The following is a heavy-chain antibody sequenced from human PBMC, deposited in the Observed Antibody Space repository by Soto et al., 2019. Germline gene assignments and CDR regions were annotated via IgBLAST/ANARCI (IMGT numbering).Heavy chain of an antibody. CDR1: GFTFSSYG. J-gene: IGHJ6*03. D-gene: IGHD4-4*01. CDR2: ISYDGSNK. V-gene: IGHV3-30*18. CDR3: AKAEESNYVWYYYYYMDV. Sequence: GGSLRLSCAASGFTFSSYGMHWVRQAPGKGLEWVAVISYDGSNKYYADSVKGRFTISRDNSKNTLYLQMNSLRAEDTAVYYCAKAEESNYVWYYYYYMDVWGKGTTVTVSS.